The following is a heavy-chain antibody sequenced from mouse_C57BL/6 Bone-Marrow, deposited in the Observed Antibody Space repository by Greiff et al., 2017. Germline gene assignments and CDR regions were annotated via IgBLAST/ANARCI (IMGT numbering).Heavy chain of an antibody. Sequence: QVHLKQSGAELARPGASVKLSCKASGYTFTSYGISWVKQRTGQGLEWIGEIYPRSGNTYYNEKFKGKATLTADKSSSTAYMELRSLTSEDSAVYFCARDGIYYGNYGWFAYWGQGTLVTVSA. CDR1: GYTFTSYG. J-gene: IGHJ3*01. CDR2: IYPRSGNT. V-gene: IGHV1-81*01. CDR3: ARDGIYYGNYGWFAY. D-gene: IGHD2-1*01.